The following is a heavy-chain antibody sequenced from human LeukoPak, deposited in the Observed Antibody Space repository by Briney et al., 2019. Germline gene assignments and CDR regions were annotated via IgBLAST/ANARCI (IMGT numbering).Heavy chain of an antibody. J-gene: IGHJ4*02. CDR2: IYYSGLT. V-gene: IGHV4-59*01. CDR3: ARGNPDRPYDY. Sequence: AETLSLTCTDSGGSSSSYYWGWIRQPPGKRLEWIGYIYYSGLTTYNPSLTSRVTISVDTSKNQFALQMSSVTAADTAVYCCARGNPDRPYDYWGQGTLVTVSS. CDR1: GGSSSSYY.